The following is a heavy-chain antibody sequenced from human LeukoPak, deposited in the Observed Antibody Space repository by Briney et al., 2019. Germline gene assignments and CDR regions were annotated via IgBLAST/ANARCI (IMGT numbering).Heavy chain of an antibody. CDR2: IYYSGST. V-gene: IGHV4-59*08. D-gene: IGHD2-2*01. Sequence: SETLSLTCTVSGGSISSYYWSWIRQPPGKGLEWIGYIYYSGSTNYNPSLKSRVTISVDTSKNQFSLKLSSVTAADTAVYYCARRYCSSTSCPIDYWGQGTLVTVSS. CDR3: ARRYCSSTSCPIDY. CDR1: GGSISSYY. J-gene: IGHJ4*02.